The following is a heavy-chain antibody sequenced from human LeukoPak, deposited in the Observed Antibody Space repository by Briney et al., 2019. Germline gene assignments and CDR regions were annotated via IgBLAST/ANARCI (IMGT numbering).Heavy chain of an antibody. J-gene: IGHJ4*02. Sequence: GGSLRLSCAASGFTFSSYGMHWVRQATGKGLEWVAVIWYDGSNKYYADSVKDRFTISRDNSKNTLYLQMNSLRAEDTAVYYCARDDPLGIEDYWGQGTLVTVSS. CDR1: GFTFSSYG. D-gene: IGHD7-27*01. CDR3: ARDDPLGIEDY. CDR2: IWYDGSNK. V-gene: IGHV3-33*01.